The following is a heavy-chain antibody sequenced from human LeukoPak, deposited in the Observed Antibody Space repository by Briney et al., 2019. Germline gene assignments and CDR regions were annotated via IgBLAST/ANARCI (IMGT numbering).Heavy chain of an antibody. CDR3: ARVYCSSTSCSSFFDF. V-gene: IGHV3-7*01. J-gene: IGHJ4*02. D-gene: IGHD2-2*01. CDR1: GFTFSSYL. CDR2: IRQDGSEK. Sequence: GGSLRLSCAASGFTFSSYLMSWVRQAPGKGLEWVANIRQDGSEKYYVDSVKGRFTISRDNAKNSLYLQMNSLRAEDTAMYYCARVYCSSTSCSSFFDFLGQGTLVTVSS.